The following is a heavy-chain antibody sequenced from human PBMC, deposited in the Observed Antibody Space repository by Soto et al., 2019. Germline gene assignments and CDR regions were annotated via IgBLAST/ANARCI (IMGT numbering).Heavy chain of an antibody. CDR3: SKGGQQWLVTSDFNY. Sequence: VQLVESGGGVVQPGRSLRLSCAASGFTFSDYAMHWVRQAPGKGLEWVAVVSHDGRNKHYADSVKGRFTISRDSSKNTVSLEMTSLRAEDTAVYYCSKGGQQWLVTSDFNYWGQGALVTVSS. J-gene: IGHJ4*02. CDR2: VSHDGRNK. CDR1: GFTFSDYA. V-gene: IGHV3-30*18. D-gene: IGHD6-19*01.